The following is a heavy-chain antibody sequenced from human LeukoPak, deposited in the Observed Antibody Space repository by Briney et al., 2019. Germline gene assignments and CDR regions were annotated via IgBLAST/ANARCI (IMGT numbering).Heavy chain of an antibody. V-gene: IGHV3-7*01. J-gene: IGHJ4*02. CDR2: IKQDGSEK. CDR3: ASLGSDWVY. D-gene: IGHD1-26*01. CDR1: GFTFSSYG. Sequence: GGSLRLSCVASGFTFSSYGMHWVRQAPGKGLEWVANIKQDGSEKYYVDSVKGRFTISRDNAKNSLYLQMNSLRAEDTSVYYCASLGSDWVYWGQGTLVTVSS.